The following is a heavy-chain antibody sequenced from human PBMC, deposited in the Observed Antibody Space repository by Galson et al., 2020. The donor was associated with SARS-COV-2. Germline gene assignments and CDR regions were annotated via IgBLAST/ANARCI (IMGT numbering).Heavy chain of an antibody. CDR3: ARDGSLVVVAVTGGMDV. CDR1: GYTFTSYG. V-gene: IGHV1-18*01. Sequence: ASVKVSCKASGYTFTSYGINWVRQAPGQGLEWMGWISAYNGNTNYAQKLQGRVTMTTDTSTSTAYMELRSLRSDDTAVYYCARDGSLVVVAVTGGMDVWGQGTTVTVSS. J-gene: IGHJ6*02. D-gene: IGHD2-15*01. CDR2: ISAYNGNT.